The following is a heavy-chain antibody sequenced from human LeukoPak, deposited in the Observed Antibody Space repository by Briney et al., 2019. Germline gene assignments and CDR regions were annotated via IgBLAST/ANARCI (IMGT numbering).Heavy chain of an antibody. V-gene: IGHV1-46*01. CDR3: ASPHGASYYYFDY. CDR2: INPSGTST. D-gene: IGHD4/OR15-4a*01. J-gene: IGHJ4*02. Sequence: ASVKVSCKASGYMFTTSFMHWVRQAPGQGLEWMGVINPSGTSTDYAQKFQGRVTMTRDPSTTTVYMELSSLRSEAPAVYYCASPHGASYYYFDYWGQGTLVTVSS. CDR1: GYMFTTSF.